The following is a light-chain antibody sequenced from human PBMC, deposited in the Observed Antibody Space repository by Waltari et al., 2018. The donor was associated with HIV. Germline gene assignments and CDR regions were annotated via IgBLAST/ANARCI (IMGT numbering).Light chain of an antibody. V-gene: IGLV3-21*04. CDR3: QLWDSSSDHPV. CDR1: NIGSKS. CDR2: YDS. Sequence: SYVLTQPPSVSVAPGKTARITCWGNNIGSKSVHWYQQKPGQAPVLVIYYDSDRPSGIPERFSGSNSGSTATLTISRVEAGDGADYYCQLWDSSSDHPVFGGGTKLTVL. J-gene: IGLJ3*02.